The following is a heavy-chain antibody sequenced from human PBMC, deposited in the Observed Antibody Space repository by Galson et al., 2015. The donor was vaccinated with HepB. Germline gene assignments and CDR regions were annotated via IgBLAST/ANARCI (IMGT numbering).Heavy chain of an antibody. CDR2: ITSNGGRT. Sequence: SLNLSCAASGFTFSRYAMTWVRQAPGKGLEWISSITSNGGRTFYANSVKGRFTISRDNSRNTVVLQLSSLRPEDTAVYYCAKDGIMVSNNPYQLHFWGQGTLVSVSS. D-gene: IGHD2-8*01. J-gene: IGHJ4*02. V-gene: IGHV3-23*01. CDR1: GFTFSRYA. CDR3: AKDGIMVSNNPYQLHF.